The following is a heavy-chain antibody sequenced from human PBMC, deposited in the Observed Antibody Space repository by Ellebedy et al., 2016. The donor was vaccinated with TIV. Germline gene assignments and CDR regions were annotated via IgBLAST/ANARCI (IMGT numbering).Heavy chain of an antibody. CDR2: IYNPGST. Sequence: SETLSLTXTVSGASTRNGGYPWNWVRHHPERGLEWIVYIYNPGSTFFHPSLKSRVSISIDTSTNQFSLTMKSVTAADAAVYYCARGRNPDYYGSGSYPYYYYMDVWGKGTTVAVAS. CDR1: GASTRNGGYP. V-gene: IGHV4-31*03. D-gene: IGHD3-10*01. J-gene: IGHJ6*03. CDR3: ARGRNPDYYGSGSYPYYYYMDV.